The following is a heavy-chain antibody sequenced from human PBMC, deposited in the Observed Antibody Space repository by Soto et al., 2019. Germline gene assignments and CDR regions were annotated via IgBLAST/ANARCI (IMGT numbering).Heavy chain of an antibody. CDR2: INHSGST. V-gene: IGHV4-34*01. CDR3: ARACRRLYYYYGMDV. CDR1: GGAVWGYY. J-gene: IGHJ6*02. Sequence: LAISCALCGGAVWGYYWSGIRKPPGKGLEWIGEINHSGSTNYNPSLKSRVTISVDTSKNQFSLKLSSVTAADTAVYYCARACRRLYYYYGMDVWGQGTTVTVSS.